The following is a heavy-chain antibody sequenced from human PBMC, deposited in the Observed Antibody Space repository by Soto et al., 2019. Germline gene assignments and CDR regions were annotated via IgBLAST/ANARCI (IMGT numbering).Heavy chain of an antibody. J-gene: IGHJ4*02. Sequence: QVQLMQSGAEVKKPGASVKVTCKASGYTFSSYGISWVRQAPGQGLEWMGWVSGYNGNTHYTQKVQGRVTMTTDTSTSTAYMELRSLRSDDTAVYYCARDRITVVGGVSNYWGQGTLVTVSS. CDR1: GYTFSSYG. CDR2: VSGYNGNT. V-gene: IGHV1-18*01. CDR3: ARDRITVVGGVSNY. D-gene: IGHD3-10*01.